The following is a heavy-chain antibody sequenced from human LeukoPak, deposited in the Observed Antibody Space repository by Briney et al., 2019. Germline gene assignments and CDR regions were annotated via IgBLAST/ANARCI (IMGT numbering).Heavy chain of an antibody. CDR2: IRSKAYGGTT. CDR3: TRGIAVAGRPLPLMDV. Sequence: GGSLRLSCTASGFTFGDYAMSWVRQAPGKGLEWVGFIRSKAYGGTTEYAASVKGRFTISRDDSKSIAYLQMNSLKTEDTAVYYCTRGIAVAGRPLPLMDVWGQGTTVTVSS. D-gene: IGHD6-19*01. V-gene: IGHV3-49*04. J-gene: IGHJ6*02. CDR1: GFTFGDYA.